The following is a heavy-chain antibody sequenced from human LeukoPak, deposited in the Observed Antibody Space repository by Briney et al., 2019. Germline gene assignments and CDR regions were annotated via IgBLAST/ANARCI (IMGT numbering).Heavy chain of an antibody. V-gene: IGHV4-34*01. CDR2: INHSGST. CDR1: GRSFSGYY. J-gene: IGHJ4*02. D-gene: IGHD6-19*01. CDR3: ARAPIAVAGTHPDY. Sequence: SETLPLTCAVYGRSFSGYYWSWIRQPPGKGLEAIGEINHSGSTNYNPSLKSRVTISVDTSKNQFSLKLSSVTAADTAVYYCARAPIAVAGTHPDYWGQGTLVTVSS.